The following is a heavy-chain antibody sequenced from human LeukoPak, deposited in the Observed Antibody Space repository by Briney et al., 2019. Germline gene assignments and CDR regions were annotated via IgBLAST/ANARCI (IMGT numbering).Heavy chain of an antibody. CDR2: ISSSSSYI. J-gene: IGHJ2*01. CDR1: GFTFSSYS. V-gene: IGHV3-21*01. CDR3: AREGGIPAAVRWYLDL. D-gene: IGHD6-13*01. Sequence: GGSLRLSCAASGFTFSSYSMNWVRQAPGKGLEWVSSISSSSSYIYYADSVKGRFTISRDNAKNSLYLQMNSLRAEDTALYYCAREGGIPAAVRWYLDLWGRGTLLTVSS.